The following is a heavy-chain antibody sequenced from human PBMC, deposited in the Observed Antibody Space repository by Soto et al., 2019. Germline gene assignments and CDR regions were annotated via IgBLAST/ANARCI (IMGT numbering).Heavy chain of an antibody. CDR1: GYTFTSYG. J-gene: IGHJ6*03. D-gene: IGHD6-13*01. CDR3: ARGRDSLRIAAAGGDYYYYMDV. Sequence: ASVKVSCKASGYTFTSYGISWVRQAPGQGLEWMGWISAYNGNTNYAQKLQGRVTMTTDTSTSTAYMELRSLRSDDTAVYYCARGRDSLRIAAAGGDYYYYMDVWGKGTTVTVSS. CDR2: ISAYNGNT. V-gene: IGHV1-18*01.